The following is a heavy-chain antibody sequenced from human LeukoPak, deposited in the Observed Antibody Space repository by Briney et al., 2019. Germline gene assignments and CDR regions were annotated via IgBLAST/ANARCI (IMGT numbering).Heavy chain of an antibody. J-gene: IGHJ4*02. CDR2: ISSSGSTI. Sequence: GGSLRLSXAASGFTFSSYEMNWVRQAPGKGLEWVSYISSSGSTIYYADSVKGRFTISRDNAKNSLYLQMNSLRAEDTAVYYCAMGIAVAGTSPSLVDYWGQGTLVTVSS. CDR3: AMGIAVAGTSPSLVDY. D-gene: IGHD6-19*01. V-gene: IGHV3-48*03. CDR1: GFTFSSYE.